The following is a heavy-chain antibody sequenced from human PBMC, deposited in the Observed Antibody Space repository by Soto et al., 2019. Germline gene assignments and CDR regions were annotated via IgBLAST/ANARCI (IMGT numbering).Heavy chain of an antibody. V-gene: IGHV3-30*03. Sequence: GGSLRLSCAASGFTFSSYGMHWFRQAPGKGLEWVAATSYDGSNKLYGDSVKGRFTISRDNSKNTLYLQMNSLRTEDTAVYYCARVLGGMATVPFDYWGQGALVTVSS. CDR1: GFTFSSYG. J-gene: IGHJ4*02. CDR2: TSYDGSNK. CDR3: ARVLGGMATVPFDY. D-gene: IGHD4-4*01.